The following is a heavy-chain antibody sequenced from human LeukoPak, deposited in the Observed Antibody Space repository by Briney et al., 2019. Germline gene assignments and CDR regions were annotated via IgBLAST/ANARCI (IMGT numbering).Heavy chain of an antibody. V-gene: IGHV5-51*01. J-gene: IGHJ4*02. D-gene: IGHD1-20*01. Sequence: PGGSLEISCQGSGYTFTTYWIAWVRGMPGKGLEWMGIIYPGDSDTRYSPSFQGQVTISADKSTSTAYLQWSSLKASDTAMFYCARLGITGTTLYYFDYWGQGTMVTVSS. CDR3: ARLGITGTTLYYFDY. CDR2: IYPGDSDT. CDR1: GYTFTTYW.